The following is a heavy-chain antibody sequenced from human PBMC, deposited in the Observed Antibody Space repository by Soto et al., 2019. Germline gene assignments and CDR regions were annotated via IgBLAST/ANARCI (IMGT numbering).Heavy chain of an antibody. CDR1: GFTFSDYY. CDR3: ARDSDGDYYISPDRYFDL. Sequence: GGSLRLSCAASGFTFSDYYMSWIRQAPGKGLEWVSYISSSGSTIYYADSVKGRFTISRDNAKNSLYLQMNSLRAEDTAVYYCARDSDGDYYISPDRYFDLWGRGTLVTVSS. D-gene: IGHD4-17*01. CDR2: ISSSGSTI. J-gene: IGHJ2*01. V-gene: IGHV3-11*01.